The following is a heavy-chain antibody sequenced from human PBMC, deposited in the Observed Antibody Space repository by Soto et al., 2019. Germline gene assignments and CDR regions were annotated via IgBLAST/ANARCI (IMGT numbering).Heavy chain of an antibody. D-gene: IGHD2-2*01. J-gene: IGHJ5*01. V-gene: IGHV1-69*13. CDR3: ARGLVGEYQLLSPFDS. CDR2: IIPIFGTA. CDR1: GGTFSSYA. Sequence: ASVKVSCKASGGTFSSYAISWVRQTPGQGLEWMGGIIPIFGTANYAQKFKGRVTITADESTSTAYMELSSLRSEDTAVYYCARGLVGEYQLLSPFDSWGPGTLVTVSA.